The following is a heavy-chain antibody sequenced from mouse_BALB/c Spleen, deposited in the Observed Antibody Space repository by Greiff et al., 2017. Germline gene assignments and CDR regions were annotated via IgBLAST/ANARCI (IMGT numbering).Heavy chain of an antibody. CDR3: TRGGGTGTAWFAY. J-gene: IGHJ3*01. D-gene: IGHD4-1*01. CDR2: IDPETGGT. V-gene: IGHV1-15*01. CDR1: GYTFTDYE. Sequence: QVQLQQSGAELVRPGASVTLSCKASGYTFTDYEMHWVKQTPVHGLEWIGAIDPETGGTAYNQKFKGKATLTADKSSSTAYMELRSLTSEDSAVYYCTRGGGTGTAWFAYWGQGTLVTVSA.